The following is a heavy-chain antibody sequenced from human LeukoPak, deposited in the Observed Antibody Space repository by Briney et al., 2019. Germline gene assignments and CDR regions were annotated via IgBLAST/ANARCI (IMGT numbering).Heavy chain of an antibody. CDR1: GFTFTGYW. V-gene: IGHV3-7*01. Sequence: GGSLRLSCAASGFTFTGYWMSWVRQAPGKGLEWVANVKPDGSEEYYVDSVKGRFTISRDNAKTSVYLQMNSLRAEDTAIYYCARTTTVTTPFDYWGQGTLVTVSS. J-gene: IGHJ4*02. CDR2: VKPDGSEE. D-gene: IGHD4-17*01. CDR3: ARTTTVTTPFDY.